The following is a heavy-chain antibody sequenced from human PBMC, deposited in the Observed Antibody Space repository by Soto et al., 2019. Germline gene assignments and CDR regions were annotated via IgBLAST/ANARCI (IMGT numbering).Heavy chain of an antibody. CDR1: GGSISSGDYY. CDR3: AHDSSGRAFDV. Sequence: PSETLSLTCTVSGGSISSGDYYWSWIRQPPGKGLEWIGYIYYSGSTYYNPSLKSRVTISVDTSKNQFSLKLSSVTAADTAVYYCAHDSSGRAFDVWGQGTMVTVSS. J-gene: IGHJ3*01. V-gene: IGHV4-30-4*01. D-gene: IGHD6-19*01. CDR2: IYYSGST.